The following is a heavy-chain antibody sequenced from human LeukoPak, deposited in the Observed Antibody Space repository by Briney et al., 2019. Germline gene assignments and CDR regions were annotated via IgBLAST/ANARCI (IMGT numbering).Heavy chain of an antibody. CDR2: ISGSGGSI. J-gene: IGHJ1*01. Sequence: GGSLRLSCAASGFTFISYAMSWVRQAPGKGLEWVSAISGSGGSIYYAGSVKGRFTVSRDNSKNTLYLQMNTLRAEGTAVYYCAKDEDARPMYFQDWGQGTLVTVSS. CDR3: AKDEDARPMYFQD. CDR1: GFTFISYA. D-gene: IGHD3-10*02. V-gene: IGHV3-23*01.